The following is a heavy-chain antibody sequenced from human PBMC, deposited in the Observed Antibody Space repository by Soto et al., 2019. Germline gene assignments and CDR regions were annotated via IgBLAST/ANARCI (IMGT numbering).Heavy chain of an antibody. Sequence: GGSLRLSCVASDFTFSTYSMNWVRQAPGKGLEWVAYISATSNHIYYADSLKGRFTISRDSAKSSLYLHMNSLRAEDTAVYFCARDSITIFGGGMDVWGQGTTVTVS. CDR1: DFTFSTYS. CDR2: ISATSNHI. CDR3: ARDSITIFGGGMDV. V-gene: IGHV3-21*01. D-gene: IGHD3-3*01. J-gene: IGHJ6*02.